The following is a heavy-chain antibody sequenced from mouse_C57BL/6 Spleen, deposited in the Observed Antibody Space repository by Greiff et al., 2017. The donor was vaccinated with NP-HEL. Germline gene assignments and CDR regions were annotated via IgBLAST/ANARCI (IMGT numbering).Heavy chain of an antibody. J-gene: IGHJ2*01. D-gene: IGHD2-5*01. V-gene: IGHV1-64*01. CDR3: ARAYYSNYEGYFDY. CDR2: IHPNSGST. CDR1: GYPFTSYW. Sequence: QVQLQQPGAELVKPGASVKLSCKASGYPFTSYWMHWVKQRPGQGLEWIGMIHPNSGSTNYNEKFKSKATLTVDKSSSTAYMQLSSLTSEDSAVYYCARAYYSNYEGYFDYWGQGTTLTVSS.